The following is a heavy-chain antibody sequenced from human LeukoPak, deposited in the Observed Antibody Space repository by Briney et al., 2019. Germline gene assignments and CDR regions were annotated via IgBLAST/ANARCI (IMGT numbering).Heavy chain of an antibody. CDR3: ARSMTTVTRGHFDC. CDR1: GDSVSRSDSY. D-gene: IGHD4-17*01. J-gene: IGHJ4*02. V-gene: IGHV4-39*01. Sequence: TSETLSLTCTIFGDSVSRSDSYWDWIRQPPGKGLEWIVTIYYSGRTYYSPSLKSRVTLSVDMSNNQFSLTLSSVTAADTAVYYCARSMTTVTRGHFDCWGQGSLVTVSS. CDR2: IYYSGRT.